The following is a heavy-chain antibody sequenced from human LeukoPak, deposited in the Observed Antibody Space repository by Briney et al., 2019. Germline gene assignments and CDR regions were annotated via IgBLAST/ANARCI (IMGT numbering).Heavy chain of an antibody. D-gene: IGHD5-18*01. V-gene: IGHV3-30*02. CDR2: IRYDGSIK. CDR1: GFTFSSYG. J-gene: IGHJ4*02. CDR3: ARDLSGVTGYTYGRGIDY. Sequence: GGSLRLSCAASGFTFSSYGMHWVRQAPGKGLEWVAFIRYDGSIKHYADSVKGRVTISRDNSKNTLYLQMNSLRAEDTAVYYCARDLSGVTGYTYGRGIDYWGQGTLVTVSS.